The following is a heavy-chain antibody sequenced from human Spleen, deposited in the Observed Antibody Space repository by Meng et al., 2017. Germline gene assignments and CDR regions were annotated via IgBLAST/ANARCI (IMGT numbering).Heavy chain of an antibody. J-gene: IGHJ4*02. CDR2: IYYSGTT. D-gene: IGHD6-19*01. Sequence: VQLQESGPGLVKPSQTLSLTYIVSGGSISSGAYSWTWIRQHPGKGLQWIGCIYYSGTTYYNPSLKSRVTISVDTSKNQFSLKLSSVTAADTAVYYCARFNIAVAGINDYWGQGTLVTVSS. CDR1: GGSISSGAYS. V-gene: IGHV4-31*03. CDR3: ARFNIAVAGINDY.